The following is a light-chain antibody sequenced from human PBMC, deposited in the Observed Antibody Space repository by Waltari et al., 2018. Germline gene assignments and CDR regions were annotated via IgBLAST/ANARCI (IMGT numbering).Light chain of an antibody. CDR1: SSNIGAGYD. J-gene: IGLJ3*02. CDR3: QSYDSSLSGWV. V-gene: IGLV1-40*01. Sequence: QSVLTQPPSVSGAPGQRVTISCTGSSSNIGAGYDVHWYQQLPGTAPKLLIYGNSNRPSGVPDRVAGSKSGTPASLAITGLQAEDEAAYDCQSYDSSLSGWVFGGGTKLTVL. CDR2: GNS.